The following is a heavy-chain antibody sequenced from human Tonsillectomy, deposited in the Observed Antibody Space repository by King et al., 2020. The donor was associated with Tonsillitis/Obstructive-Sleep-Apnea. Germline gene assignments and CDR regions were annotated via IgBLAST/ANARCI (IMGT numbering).Heavy chain of an antibody. CDR3: AREVSGYDSSCVGAFDI. J-gene: IGHJ3*02. CDR1: GFTFDDYG. CDR2: INWNGGST. Sequence: VQLVESGGGVVRPGGSLRLSCAASGFTFDDYGMSWVRQAPGKGLEWVSGINWNGGSTGYADSVKGRFTISRDNAKNSLYLQMNSLRAEDTALYHCAREVSGYDSSCVGAFDIWGQGTMVTVSS. V-gene: IGHV3-20*01. D-gene: IGHD5-12*01.